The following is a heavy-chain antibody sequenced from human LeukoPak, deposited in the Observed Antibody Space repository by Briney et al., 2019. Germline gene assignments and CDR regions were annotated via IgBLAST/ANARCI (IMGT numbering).Heavy chain of an antibody. Sequence: ASVKVSCKASGYTFTSYAMHWVRQAPGQRLEWMGWINAGNGNTKYSQKFQGRVTITRDTSASTAYMELSSLRSEDTVVYYCARGYSSGMNWFDPRGQGTLVTVSS. J-gene: IGHJ5*02. CDR1: GYTFTSYA. V-gene: IGHV1-3*01. CDR3: ARGYSSGMNWFDP. CDR2: INAGNGNT. D-gene: IGHD6-19*01.